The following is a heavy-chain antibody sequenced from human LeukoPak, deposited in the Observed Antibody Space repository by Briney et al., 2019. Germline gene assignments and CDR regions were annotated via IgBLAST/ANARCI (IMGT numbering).Heavy chain of an antibody. Sequence: GGSLRLSCAASGFTFSSYWMSWVRQAPGKGLEWVANIKQDGSEKYYVDSVKGRFTISRDNAKNSLYLQMNSLRAEDTAVYYCARTPNYYDSRGYYLTGFDPWGQGTLVTVSS. CDR2: IKQDGSEK. J-gene: IGHJ5*02. CDR3: ARTPNYYDSRGYYLTGFDP. V-gene: IGHV3-7*01. CDR1: GFTFSSYW. D-gene: IGHD3-22*01.